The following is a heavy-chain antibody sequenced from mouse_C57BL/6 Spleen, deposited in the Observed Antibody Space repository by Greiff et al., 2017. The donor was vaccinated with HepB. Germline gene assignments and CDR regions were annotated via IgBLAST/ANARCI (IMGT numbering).Heavy chain of an antibody. J-gene: IGHJ4*01. CDR1: GYAFSSSW. Sequence: VQLQQSGPELVKPGASVKISCKASGYAFSSSWMNWVKQRPGKGLEWIGRIYPGDGDTNYNGKFKGKATLTADKSSSTAYMQLSSLTSEDSAVYFCARRITGRYAMDYWGQGTSVTVSS. CDR3: ARRITGRYAMDY. V-gene: IGHV1-82*01. D-gene: IGHD4-1*01. CDR2: IYPGDGDT.